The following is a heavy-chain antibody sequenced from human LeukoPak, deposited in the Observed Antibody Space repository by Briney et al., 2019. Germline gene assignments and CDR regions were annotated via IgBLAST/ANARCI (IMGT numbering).Heavy chain of an antibody. CDR3: ARDTSASDWGFDY. CDR1: GGSLSSHY. CDR2: IYYTGST. Sequence: SETLSLTCTVSGGSLSSHYWSWIRQPPGKGLEWIGYIYYTGSTNYNPSLKSRVTISIDTSKNQFSLKLSSVTAADTAVYYCARDTSASDWGFDYWGQGTLVTVSS. J-gene: IGHJ4*02. D-gene: IGHD1-26*01. V-gene: IGHV4-59*11.